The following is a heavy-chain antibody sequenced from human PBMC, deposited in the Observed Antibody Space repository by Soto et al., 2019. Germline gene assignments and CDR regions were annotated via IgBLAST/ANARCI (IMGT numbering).Heavy chain of an antibody. D-gene: IGHD5-12*01. CDR2: IKGDGST. CDR3: ARGQEGVVATH. Sequence: QVQLQQWGAGLLKPSETLSLNCAVNGGSLSHYYWSWIRQPPGKGLEWIGEIKGDGSTNYSPSLKSRATISSDPSNNQFSLRLDAVTAADTGVYYCARGQEGVVATHWDQGTLVTVSS. CDR1: GGSLSHYY. V-gene: IGHV4-34*01. J-gene: IGHJ4*02.